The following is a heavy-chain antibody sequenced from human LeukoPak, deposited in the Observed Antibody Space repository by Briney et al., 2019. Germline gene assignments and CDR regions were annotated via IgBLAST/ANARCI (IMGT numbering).Heavy chain of an antibody. CDR1: GFTFSSYA. V-gene: IGHV3-23*01. D-gene: IGHD6-13*01. Sequence: PGGSLRLSCAASGFTFSSYAMSWVRQAPGKGLEWVSAISSSGGSTYYADSVKGRFTISRDNSKNTLYLQMNSLRAEDTAVYYCAKGDYSTVYYFDYWGQGTLVTVSS. J-gene: IGHJ4*02. CDR2: ISSSGGST. CDR3: AKGDYSTVYYFDY.